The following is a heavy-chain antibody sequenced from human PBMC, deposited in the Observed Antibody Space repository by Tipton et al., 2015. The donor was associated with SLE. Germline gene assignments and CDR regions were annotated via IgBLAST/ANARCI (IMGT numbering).Heavy chain of an antibody. CDR3: ALGTVYYYYGMDV. CDR1: GFTFSNAW. V-gene: IGHV3-15*01. D-gene: IGHD4-17*01. Sequence: SLRLSCAASGFTFSNAWMSWVRQAPGKGLEWVGRIKSKTDGGTTDYAAPVKGRFTISRDNAKNSLYLQMNSLRAEDTAVYYCALGTVYYYYGMDVWGQGTTVTVSS. J-gene: IGHJ6*02. CDR2: IKSKTDGGTT.